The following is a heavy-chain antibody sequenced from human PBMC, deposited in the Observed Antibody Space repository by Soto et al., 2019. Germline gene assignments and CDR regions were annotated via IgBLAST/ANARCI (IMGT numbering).Heavy chain of an antibody. D-gene: IGHD3-22*01. CDR3: ARWSESGYYYYYYYMDV. CDR1: GYSFTSYW. J-gene: IGHJ6*03. Sequence: GESLKISCKGSGYSFTSYWIGWVRQMPGKGLEWMGIIYPGDSDTRYSPSFQGQVTISADKSISTAYLQWSSLKASDTAMYYCARWSESGYYYYYYYMDVWGKGTTVTVSS. CDR2: IYPGDSDT. V-gene: IGHV5-51*01.